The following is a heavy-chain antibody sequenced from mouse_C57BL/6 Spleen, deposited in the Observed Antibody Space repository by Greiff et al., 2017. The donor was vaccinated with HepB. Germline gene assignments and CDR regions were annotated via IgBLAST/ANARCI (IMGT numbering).Heavy chain of an antibody. J-gene: IGHJ2*01. D-gene: IGHD1-1*01. CDR3: ARYYYGSSYFDY. V-gene: IGHV1-82*01. Sequence: LEESGPELVKPGASVKISCKASGYAFSSSWMNWVKQRPGKGLEWIGRIYPGDGDTNYNGKFKGKATLTADKSSSTAYMQLSSLTSEDSAVYFCARYYYGSSYFDYWDQGTTLTVSS. CDR1: GYAFSSSW. CDR2: IYPGDGDT.